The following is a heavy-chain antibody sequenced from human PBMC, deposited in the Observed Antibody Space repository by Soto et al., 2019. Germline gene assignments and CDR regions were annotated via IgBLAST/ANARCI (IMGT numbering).Heavy chain of an antibody. J-gene: IGHJ4*02. D-gene: IGHD1-7*01. CDR3: ARGGDNSPWYYSL. CDR2: IFYNGRT. CDR1: GGSISTHY. Sequence: SETLSLTCTVSGGSISTHYWTWTRRPPGKGLEWIGNIFYNGRTNYNPSLESRVSILVDTSKNQLSLKMTSVTAADTAVYYCARGGDNSPWYYSLWGQGTLVTVSS. V-gene: IGHV4-59*11.